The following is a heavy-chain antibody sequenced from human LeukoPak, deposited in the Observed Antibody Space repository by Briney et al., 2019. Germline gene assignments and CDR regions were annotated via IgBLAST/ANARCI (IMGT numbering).Heavy chain of an antibody. D-gene: IGHD4-17*01. CDR2: IYYSGST. V-gene: IGHV4-59*01. CDR3: ARASGSYGVGYYGMDV. Sequence: SETLSLTCTVSGRSISSYYWSWIRQPPGKGLEWIGYIYYSGSTNYNPSLKSRVTISVDTSKNQFSLKLSSVTAAETAVYYCARASGSYGVGYYGMDVWAKGPRSPSP. CDR1: GRSISSYY. J-gene: IGHJ6*02.